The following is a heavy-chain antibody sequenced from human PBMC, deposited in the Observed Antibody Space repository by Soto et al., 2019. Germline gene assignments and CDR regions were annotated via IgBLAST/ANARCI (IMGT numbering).Heavy chain of an antibody. CDR2: ILYDKSNK. V-gene: IGHV3-30*18. J-gene: IGHJ1*01. CDR1: GFTFSSYG. CDR3: AKVLRAAAGTPQYSQL. Sequence: SLRLSCAASGFTFSSYGMHWVRQAPGKGLEWVAVILYDKSNKNYAASGKGGLTISRENSKNRLYLQMNSLRAEETVVYYCAKVLRAAAGTPQYSQLWGQGTLVTISS. D-gene: IGHD6-13*01.